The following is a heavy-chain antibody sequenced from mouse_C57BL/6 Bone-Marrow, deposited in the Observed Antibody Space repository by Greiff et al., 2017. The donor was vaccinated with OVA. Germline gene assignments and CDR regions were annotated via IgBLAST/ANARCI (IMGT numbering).Heavy chain of an antibody. CDR1: GYAFTNYL. D-gene: IGHD2-12*01. Sequence: QVQLQHSGAELVRPGTSVKVSCKASGYAFTNYLIEWVKQRPGQGLEWIGVINPGSGGTNYNEKFKGKATLTADKSSSTAYMQLSSLTSEDSAVYFCARDGCSYPYYAMDYWGQGTSVTVSS. CDR2: INPGSGGT. V-gene: IGHV1-54*01. J-gene: IGHJ4*01. CDR3: ARDGCSYPYYAMDY.